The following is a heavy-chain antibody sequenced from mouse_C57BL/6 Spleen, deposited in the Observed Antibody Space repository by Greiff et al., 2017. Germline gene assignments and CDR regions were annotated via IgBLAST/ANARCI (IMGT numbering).Heavy chain of an antibody. CDR1: GYNFTSYW. CDR3: ERGDSKNIDYFDV. J-gene: IGHJ2*01. V-gene: IGHV1-72*01. D-gene: IGHD2-5*01. Sequence: QVQLQQPGAELVKPGASVKLSCKASGYNFTSYWMHWVKQRPGQGLEWIGRIDPNSGGTKYNEKFKSKATMTVDKASSTWYMQLRTLTSSDSEVYECERGDSKNIDYFDVWGQGTTLTGSS. CDR2: IDPNSGGT.